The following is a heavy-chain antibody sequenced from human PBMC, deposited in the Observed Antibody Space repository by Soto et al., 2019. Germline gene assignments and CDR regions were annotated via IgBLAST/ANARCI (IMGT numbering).Heavy chain of an antibody. CDR2: FDPEDGET. D-gene: IGHD5-12*01. V-gene: IGHV1-24*01. Sequence: ASVKVSCKVSGYTLTELSMHWVRQAPGKGLEWMGGFDPEDGETIYAQKFQGRVTMTEDTSTDTAYMELSSLRSEDTAVYYCATDRGEYSGYDLGGPPLYYFDYWGQGTLVTVSS. CDR3: ATDRGEYSGYDLGGPPLYYFDY. CDR1: GYTLTELS. J-gene: IGHJ4*02.